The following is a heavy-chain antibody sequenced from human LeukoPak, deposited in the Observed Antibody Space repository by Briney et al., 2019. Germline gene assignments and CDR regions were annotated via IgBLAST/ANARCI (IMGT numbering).Heavy chain of an antibody. CDR3: ARENWVFDY. J-gene: IGHJ4*02. CDR1: GGSISSSGYY. CDR2: VYRSGST. Sequence: SETLSLTCTVSGGSISSSGYYWGWIRQPPGKGLEWIGSVYRSGSTYYNPSLKSRVTISVDTSKNQISLKVRSVTAADTAVYYCARENWVFDYWGQGILVTVSS. V-gene: IGHV4-39*07. D-gene: IGHD7-27*01.